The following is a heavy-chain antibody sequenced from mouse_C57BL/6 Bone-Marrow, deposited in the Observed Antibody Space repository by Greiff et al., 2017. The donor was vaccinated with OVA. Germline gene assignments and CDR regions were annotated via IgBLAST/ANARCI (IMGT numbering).Heavy chain of an antibody. CDR2: ISGGGGNT. J-gene: IGHJ3*01. Sequence: DVMLVESGGGLVKPGGSLKLSCAASGFTFSSYTMSWVRQTPEKRLEWVATISGGGGNTYYPDSVKGRFTISRDNAKNTLYLQMSSLRSEDTALYYCARRDSSGYWFAYWGQGTLVTVSA. V-gene: IGHV5-9*01. CDR1: GFTFSSYT. D-gene: IGHD3-2*02. CDR3: ARRDSSGYWFAY.